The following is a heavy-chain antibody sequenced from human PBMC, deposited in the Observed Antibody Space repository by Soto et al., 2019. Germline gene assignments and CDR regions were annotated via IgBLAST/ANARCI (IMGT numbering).Heavy chain of an antibody. CDR1: GYTFTSYG. CDR2: ISAYNGNT. CDR3: ARAAAGSGSYYNSLYYYYYYGMDV. Sequence: ASVKVSCKASGYTFTSYGISWVRQAPGQGLEWMGWISAYNGNTNYAQKLQGRVTMTTDTSTSTAYMELRSLRSDDTAVYYCARAAAGSGSYYNSLYYYYYYGMDVWGQGTTVTVSS. J-gene: IGHJ6*02. V-gene: IGHV1-18*04. D-gene: IGHD3-10*01.